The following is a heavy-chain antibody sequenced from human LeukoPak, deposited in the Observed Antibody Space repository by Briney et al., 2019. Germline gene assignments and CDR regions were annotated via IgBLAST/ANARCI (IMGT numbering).Heavy chain of an antibody. J-gene: IGHJ6*02. Sequence: PGGSPRLSCAASGFTFSGSAMHWVRQASGKGLEWVGRIRSKANSYATAYAASVKGRFTISRDDSKNTAYLQMNSLKTEDTAVYYCTRLPIDSGSSFWYGMDVWGQGTTVTVSS. V-gene: IGHV3-73*01. CDR3: TRLPIDSGSSFWYGMDV. D-gene: IGHD1-26*01. CDR1: GFTFSGSA. CDR2: IRSKANSYAT.